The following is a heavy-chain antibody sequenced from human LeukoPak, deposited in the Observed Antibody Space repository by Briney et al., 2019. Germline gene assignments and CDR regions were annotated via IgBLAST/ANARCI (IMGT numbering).Heavy chain of an antibody. J-gene: IGHJ4*02. Sequence: GGSLRLSCAASGFTFSTYAMTWVRQAPGKGLEWVSAISGNGGSTYSADSVKGRFTISRDNSKNTLYLQMNTLTAEDTAVYYCARAPVAPSATYFLATGGQGPLVVLSS. CDR3: ARAPVAPSATYFLAT. CDR2: ISGNGGST. D-gene: IGHD2-2*01. V-gene: IGHV3-23*01. CDR1: GFTFSTYA.